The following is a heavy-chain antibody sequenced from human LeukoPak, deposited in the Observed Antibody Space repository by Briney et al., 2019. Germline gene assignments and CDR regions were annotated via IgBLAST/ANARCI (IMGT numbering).Heavy chain of an antibody. D-gene: IGHD6-13*01. CDR2: INPNSGGT. Sequence: ASVNVSCNASGYTFTGYYMHWMRQAPAQGLEWMGWINPNSGGTNYAQKFRGRVTMTRDTSISTAYMELSSLTSDDTAVYYCATTAAPLGYWGQGTLVTASS. J-gene: IGHJ4*02. CDR1: GYTFTGYY. V-gene: IGHV1-2*02. CDR3: ATTAAPLGY.